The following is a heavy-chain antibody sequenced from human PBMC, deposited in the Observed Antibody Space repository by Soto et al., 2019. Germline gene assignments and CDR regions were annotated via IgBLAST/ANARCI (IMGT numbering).Heavy chain of an antibody. CDR2: VYHSGNT. Sequence: QVHLQESGPRLVKPSETLSLTCDVSDDSISSYNWWTWVRQTPGKGLEWIGEVYHSGNTNYNPSLQYRVTLSVDKSRNQCSLSLTSVTAADTAVYYCARREGDCRGGSCPYYHDWGQGTLVTASS. D-gene: IGHD2-15*01. CDR3: ARREGDCRGGSCPYYHD. J-gene: IGHJ4*02. CDR1: DDSISSYNW. V-gene: IGHV4-4*02.